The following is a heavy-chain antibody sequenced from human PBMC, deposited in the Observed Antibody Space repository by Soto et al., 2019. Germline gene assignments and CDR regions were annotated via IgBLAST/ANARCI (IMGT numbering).Heavy chain of an antibody. CDR1: GFTFSSYA. CDR2: ISGSGGST. D-gene: IGHD3-3*01. J-gene: IGHJ4*02. V-gene: IGHV3-23*01. Sequence: PGGSLRLSCAASGFTFSSYAMSWVRQAPGKGLEWVSAISGSGGSTYYADSVKGRFTISRDNSKNTLYLQMDSLRAEDTAVYYCAKDSPLSPITIFGLVITFDYWGQGTLVTVSS. CDR3: AKDSPLSPITIFGLVITFDY.